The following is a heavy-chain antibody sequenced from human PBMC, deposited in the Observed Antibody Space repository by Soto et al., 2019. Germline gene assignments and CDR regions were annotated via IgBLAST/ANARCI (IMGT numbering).Heavy chain of an antibody. Sequence: GGSLRLSCAASGFTFSSYWMSWVRQAPGKGLEWVANIKQDGSEKYYVDSVKGRFTISRDNAKNSLYLQMNSLRAEDTAVYYCERGITGALDFWSGYGVDAFDIWGQGTMVTVSS. CDR1: GFTFSSYW. CDR3: ERGITGALDFWSGYGVDAFDI. J-gene: IGHJ3*02. CDR2: IKQDGSEK. V-gene: IGHV3-7*01. D-gene: IGHD3-3*01.